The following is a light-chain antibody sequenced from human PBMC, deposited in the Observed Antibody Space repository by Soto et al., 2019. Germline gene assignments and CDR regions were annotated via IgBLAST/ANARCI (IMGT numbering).Light chain of an antibody. Sequence: DIQLTQSPSFLSASVGDRVTITCRASQGISSYLFWYQQKPGKAPKLLIYAAPTLQSGVPSRFSGSGSGTEFTLTISSLQPEDFATYYCQQLNSYSLTFGGGTKVEIK. V-gene: IGKV1-9*01. J-gene: IGKJ4*01. CDR1: QGISSY. CDR3: QQLNSYSLT. CDR2: AAP.